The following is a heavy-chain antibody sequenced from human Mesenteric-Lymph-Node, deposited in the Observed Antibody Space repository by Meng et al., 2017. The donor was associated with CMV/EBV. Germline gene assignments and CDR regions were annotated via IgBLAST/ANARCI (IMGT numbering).Heavy chain of an antibody. J-gene: IGHJ4*02. D-gene: IGHD3-9*01. V-gene: IGHV3-48*04. CDR3: ARTYYDILTGNYGHFDY. Sequence: GESLKISCAASGFTFSSYAMHWVRQAPGKGLEWVSYISGSSSTIYYADSVKGRFTISRDNAKNSLYLQMSSLRAEDTAVYYCARTYYDILTGNYGHFDYWGQGTLVTVTS. CDR2: ISGSSSTI. CDR1: GFTFSSYA.